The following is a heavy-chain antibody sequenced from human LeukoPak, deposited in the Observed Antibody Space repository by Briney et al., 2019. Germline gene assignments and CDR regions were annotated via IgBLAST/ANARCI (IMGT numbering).Heavy chain of an antibody. CDR3: AKDLSGSGSYLGL. J-gene: IGHJ4*02. CDR2: IIPIFGTA. D-gene: IGHD3-10*01. CDR1: GGTFSSYA. Sequence: SVTVSCKSSGGTFSSYAISWVRQAPGQGLEWMGGIIPIFGTANYAQKFQGRVTITADESTSTAYMELSSLRCEDTAVYYCAKDLSGSGSYLGLWGQGTLVTASS. V-gene: IGHV1-69*01.